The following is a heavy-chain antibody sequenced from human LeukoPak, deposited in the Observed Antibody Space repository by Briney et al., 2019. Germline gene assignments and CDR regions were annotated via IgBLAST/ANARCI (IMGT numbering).Heavy chain of an antibody. CDR2: IIPIFGTA. J-gene: IGHJ4*02. D-gene: IGHD5-18*01. CDR3: ASDTAMATFDY. CDR1: GGTFSSYA. Sequence: SVKVSCKASGGTFSSYAVSWVRQAPGQGLEWMGGIIPIFGTANYAQKFQGRVTITTDESTSTAYMELSSLRSEDTAVYYCASDTAMATFDYWGQGTLVTVSS. V-gene: IGHV1-69*05.